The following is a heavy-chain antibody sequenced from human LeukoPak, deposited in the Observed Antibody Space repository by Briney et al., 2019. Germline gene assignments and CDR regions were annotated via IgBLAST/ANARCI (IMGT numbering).Heavy chain of an antibody. Sequence: KPSQTLSLTCTVSGGSISSGSYYWSWIRQPAGKGLEWIGHIYTSGSTNDNPSLKSRVTISVDTSKNQFSLKLSSVTAADTAVYYCARDRGRGYCSSTSCYTPPNWFDPWGQGTLVTVSS. V-gene: IGHV4-61*09. CDR3: ARDRGRGYCSSTSCYTPPNWFDP. CDR1: GGSISSGSYY. J-gene: IGHJ5*02. D-gene: IGHD2-2*02. CDR2: IYTSGST.